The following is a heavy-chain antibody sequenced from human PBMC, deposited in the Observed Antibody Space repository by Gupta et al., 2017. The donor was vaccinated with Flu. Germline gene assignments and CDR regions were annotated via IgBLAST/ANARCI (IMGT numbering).Heavy chain of an antibody. J-gene: IGHJ4*02. CDR2: IIPIFGTA. CDR3: ALSPIVGATISPFFGDY. Sequence: QVQLVQSGAEVKKPGSSVKVSCKASGGTFSSYAISWVRQAPGQGLEWMGGIIPIFGTANYAQKFQGRVTITADKSTSTAYMELSSLRSEDTAVYYCALSPIVGATISPFFGDYWGQGTLVTVSS. D-gene: IGHD1-26*01. CDR1: GGTFSSYA. V-gene: IGHV1-69*06.